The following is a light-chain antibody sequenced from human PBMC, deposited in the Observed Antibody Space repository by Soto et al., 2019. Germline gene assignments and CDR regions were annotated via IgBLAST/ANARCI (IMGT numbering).Light chain of an antibody. CDR2: NAS. CDR1: QDISNY. Sequence: DIKMTQSPSSLSASVGDRVTITCQASQDISNYLNWYQQKPGKAPKLLIYNASNLETGVPSRFSGSGSGTDFTLTISSMQPEDIATYYCQQYHNLPPYTFGQGTKLEIK. J-gene: IGKJ2*01. V-gene: IGKV1-33*01. CDR3: QQYHNLPPYT.